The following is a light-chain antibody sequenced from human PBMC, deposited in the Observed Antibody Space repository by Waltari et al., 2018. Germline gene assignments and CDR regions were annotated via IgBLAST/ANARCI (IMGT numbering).Light chain of an antibody. CDR3: AAWDDSLIGVA. CDR1: SSNIGSNT. CDR2: GGN. Sequence: QSVLTQPPSASGTPGQRVTISCSGSSSNIGSNTVNWYQQLPGTSPKLPTYGGNQRPSGVPDRFSGSKSGTSASLAIGGLQSDDEADYYCAAWDDSLIGVAFGGGTRLTVL. J-gene: IGLJ2*01. V-gene: IGLV1-44*01.